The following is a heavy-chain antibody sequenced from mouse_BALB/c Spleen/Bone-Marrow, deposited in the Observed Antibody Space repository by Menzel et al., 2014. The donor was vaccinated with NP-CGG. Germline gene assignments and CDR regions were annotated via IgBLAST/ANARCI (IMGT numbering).Heavy chain of an antibody. Sequence: VKLQESDAELVKPGASVKMSCKASGYTFTDHAIHWVKRKPEQGLEWIGYISPGNGDIKYNEKFEGKATLTADKSSSTAYMQLNSLTSEDSAVYFCKSNNYGSSRGFVYWGQGTPVTVSA. CDR2: ISPGNGDI. CDR3: KSNNYGSSRGFVY. CDR1: GYTFTDHA. J-gene: IGHJ3*01. V-gene: IGHV1S53*02. D-gene: IGHD1-1*01.